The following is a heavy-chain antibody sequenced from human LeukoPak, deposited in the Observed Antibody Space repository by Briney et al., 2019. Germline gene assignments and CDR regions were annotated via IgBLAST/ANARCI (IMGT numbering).Heavy chain of an antibody. D-gene: IGHD5-24*01. CDR2: ISSSGSTI. V-gene: IGHV3-48*03. Sequence: GGSLRLSCAASGFTFSSYEMNWVRQAPGKGLEWVSYISSSGSTIYCADSVKGRFTISRDNAKNSLYLQMNSLRAEDTAVYYCASFRRDGYNYWGQGTLVTVSS. CDR1: GFTFSSYE. CDR3: ASFRRDGYNY. J-gene: IGHJ4*02.